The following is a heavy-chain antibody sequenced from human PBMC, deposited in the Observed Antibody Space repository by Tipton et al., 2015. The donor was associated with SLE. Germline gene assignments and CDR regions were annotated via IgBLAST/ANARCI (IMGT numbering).Heavy chain of an antibody. Sequence: TLSLTCTVSGGSISSHYWSWIRQPPGKGLEWIGYIYYSGSTNYNPSLKSRVTISVDTSKNQFSLKMSSVTAADTAVYYCARGREWLGYFDLWGRGTQVTVSS. D-gene: IGHD6-19*01. CDR3: ARGREWLGYFDL. V-gene: IGHV4-59*11. CDR2: IYYSGST. J-gene: IGHJ2*01. CDR1: GGSISSHY.